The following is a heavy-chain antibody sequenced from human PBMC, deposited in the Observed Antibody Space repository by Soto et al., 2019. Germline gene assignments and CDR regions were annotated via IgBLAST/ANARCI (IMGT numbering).Heavy chain of an antibody. CDR1: GFTFSSYG. CDR2: ISYDGSNK. D-gene: IGHD6-19*01. J-gene: IGHJ4*02. CDR3: AKEMWLEDDTMPYFDY. V-gene: IGHV3-30*18. Sequence: GGSLRLSCAASGFTFSSYGMHWVRQAPGKGLEWVAVISYDGSNKYYADSVKGRFTISRDNSKNTLYLQMNSLRAEDTAVYYCAKEMWLEDDTMPYFDYWGQGTLVTVSS.